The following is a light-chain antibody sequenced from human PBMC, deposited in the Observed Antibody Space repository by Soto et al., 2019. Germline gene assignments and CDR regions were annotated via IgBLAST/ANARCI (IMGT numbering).Light chain of an antibody. Sequence: DIQMTQSPSSVSASVGDRVTITCRASQSISTYLHWYQQKPGTAPNLLISRASSLQSGVPSRFSGSGSGTEFTLTINSLQSEDFAVYYCQQYNKWPPAWTFGQGTKVDIK. CDR3: QQYNKWPPAWT. CDR2: RAS. CDR1: QSISTY. J-gene: IGKJ1*01. V-gene: IGKV1-39*01.